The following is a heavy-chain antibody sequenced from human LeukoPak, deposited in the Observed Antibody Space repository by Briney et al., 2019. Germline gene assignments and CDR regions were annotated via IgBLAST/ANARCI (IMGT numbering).Heavy chain of an antibody. V-gene: IGHV1-18*01. CDR2: ISAYNGNT. J-gene: IGHJ4*02. D-gene: IGHD1-26*01. CDR3: ARILVGATVFDY. Sequence: ASVKVSCKASGYTFTSYGINWVRQAPGQGLEWMGWISAYNGNTNYAQKLQGRVTMTTDTSTSTAYMELRSLRSGDTAVYYCARILVGATVFDYWGQGTLVTVSS. CDR1: GYTFTSYG.